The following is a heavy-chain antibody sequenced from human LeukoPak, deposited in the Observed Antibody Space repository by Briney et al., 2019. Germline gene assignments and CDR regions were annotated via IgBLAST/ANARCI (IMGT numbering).Heavy chain of an antibody. D-gene: IGHD3-22*01. Sequence: SETLSLTCTVSGGSISSYYWSWIRQPAGKGLEWIGRIYTSGSTNYNPSLKSRVTMSVDTSKNQFSLKLSSVTAADTAVYYCARDSSYDSSGFFDYWGQGTLVTVSS. CDR2: IYTSGST. J-gene: IGHJ4*02. CDR1: GGSISSYY. CDR3: ARDSSYDSSGFFDY. V-gene: IGHV4-4*07.